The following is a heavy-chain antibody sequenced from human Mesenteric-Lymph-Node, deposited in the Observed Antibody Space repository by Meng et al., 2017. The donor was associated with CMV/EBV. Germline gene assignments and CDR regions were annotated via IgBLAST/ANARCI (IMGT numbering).Heavy chain of an antibody. Sequence: QLQPQESGPGLVKPSETLSFTVPVSGGSITSSSYYWGWIRQPPGKGLEWIGYIYYSGSTYYYNPSHKTRVTISVDTSKNQFSLKLSSVTAADTAVYYCARHSALLVTNFDCWGQGTLVRLL. CDR2: IYYSGSTY. CDR1: GGSITSSSYY. V-gene: IGHV4-39*01. CDR3: ARHSALLVTNFDC. D-gene: IGHD5-18*01. J-gene: IGHJ4*02.